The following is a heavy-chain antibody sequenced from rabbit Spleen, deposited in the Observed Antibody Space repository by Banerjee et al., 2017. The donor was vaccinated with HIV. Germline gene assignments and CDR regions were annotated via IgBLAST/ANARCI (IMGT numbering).Heavy chain of an antibody. D-gene: IGHD1-1*01. CDR1: GFSFSSSYW. J-gene: IGHJ6*01. CDR3: ARDTSSSFSSYGMDL. V-gene: IGHV1S40*01. Sequence: QSLEESGGDLVKPGASLTLTCTASGFSFSSSYWICWVRQAPGKGLEWIACIYTGSSGSTYYASWTKGRFTISKTSSTTVTLHMTSLTAADTATYFCARDTSSSFSSYGMDLWGPGTLVTVS. CDR2: IYTGSSGST.